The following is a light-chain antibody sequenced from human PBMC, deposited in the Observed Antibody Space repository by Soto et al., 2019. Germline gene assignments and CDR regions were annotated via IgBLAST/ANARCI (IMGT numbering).Light chain of an antibody. Sequence: EIVMTQSPATLSVSPGERATLSCRASQSVSSNFASYQQRPAQAPRLLIYDVSTRATGVPTRFSGSGSGTEFTLTISSLQSEDFAVYYCQQYHDWPLTFGGGTRVEIK. J-gene: IGKJ4*01. CDR1: QSVSSN. V-gene: IGKV3D-15*01. CDR2: DVS. CDR3: QQYHDWPLT.